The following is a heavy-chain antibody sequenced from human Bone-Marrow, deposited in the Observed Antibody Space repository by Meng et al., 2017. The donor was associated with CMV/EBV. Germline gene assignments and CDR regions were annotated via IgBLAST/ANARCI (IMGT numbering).Heavy chain of an antibody. V-gene: IGHV1-69*05. Sequence: SVKVSCKVSGGTFSSYAISWVRQAPGQGLEWMGGIIPIFGTANYAQKFQGRVTITTDESTSTAYMELSSLRSEDTAVYYCARTPGPGYDFWSGPDYWGQGTLVTVSS. CDR1: GGTFSSYA. CDR2: IIPIFGTA. D-gene: IGHD3-3*01. J-gene: IGHJ4*02. CDR3: ARTPGPGYDFWSGPDY.